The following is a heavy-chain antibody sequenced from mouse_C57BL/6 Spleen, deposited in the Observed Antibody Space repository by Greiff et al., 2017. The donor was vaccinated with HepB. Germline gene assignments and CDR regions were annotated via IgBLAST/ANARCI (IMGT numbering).Heavy chain of an antibody. V-gene: IGHV10-1*01. CDR1: GFSFNTYA. J-gene: IGHJ4*01. CDR3: VRQGAHYYAMDY. CDR2: IRSKSNNYAT. Sequence: EVQLQESGGGLVQPKGSLKLSCAASGFSFNTYAMNWVRQAPGKGLEWVARIRSKSNNYATYYADSVKDRFTISRDDSESMLYLQMNNLKTEDTAMYYCVRQGAHYYAMDYWGQGTSVTVSS.